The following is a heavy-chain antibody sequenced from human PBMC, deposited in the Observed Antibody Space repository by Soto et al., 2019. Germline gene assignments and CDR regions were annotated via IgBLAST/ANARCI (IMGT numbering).Heavy chain of an antibody. CDR2: IYSGGST. J-gene: IGHJ5*02. Sequence: QSVGSLRLSCAASGFTVSSNYMSWVRQAPGKGLEWVSVIYSGGSTYYADSVKGRFTISRDNSKNTLYLQMNSLRAEDTAVYYCARDTYSSGWYWFDPWGQGTLVTVS. V-gene: IGHV3-53*01. CDR1: GFTVSSNY. D-gene: IGHD6-19*01. CDR3: ARDTYSSGWYWFDP.